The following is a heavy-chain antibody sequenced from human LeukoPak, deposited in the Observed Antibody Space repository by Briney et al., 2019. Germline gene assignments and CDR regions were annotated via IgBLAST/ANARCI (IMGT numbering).Heavy chain of an antibody. D-gene: IGHD2-21*01. CDR3: ARDRISAISRGWFDP. Sequence: GGSLRLSCAASGFTFTNDFMTWVRQAPGKGLEWVANIKEDASEKYYVDSVKGRFTISRDNAKNSLYLQMNSLRAEDAAVYYCARDRISAISRGWFDPWGQGTLVTVSS. V-gene: IGHV3-7*01. J-gene: IGHJ5*02. CDR1: GFTFTNDF. CDR2: IKEDASEK.